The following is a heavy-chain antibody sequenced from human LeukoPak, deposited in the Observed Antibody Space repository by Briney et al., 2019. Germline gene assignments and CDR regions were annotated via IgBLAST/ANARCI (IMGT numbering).Heavy chain of an antibody. CDR2: IYYSGST. CDR3: ARDQGGY. V-gene: IGHV4-61*10. Sequence: PSETLSLTCTVSGGSISSGSYYWSWLRQPAGKGLEWIGYIYYSGSTNYNPSLKSRVTISVDTSKNQFSLKLSSVTAADTAVYYCARDQGGYWGQGTLVTVSS. CDR1: GGSISSGSYY. J-gene: IGHJ4*02. D-gene: IGHD3-16*01.